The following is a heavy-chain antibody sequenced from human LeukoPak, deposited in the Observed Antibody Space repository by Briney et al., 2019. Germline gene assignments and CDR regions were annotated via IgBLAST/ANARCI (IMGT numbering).Heavy chain of an antibody. J-gene: IGHJ2*01. CDR1: GGSFSGYY. D-gene: IGHD3-3*01. CDR3: ARGHPHYDFWSGYPPGWYFDL. V-gene: IGHV4-34*01. Sequence: PSETLSLTRAVYGGSFSGYYWSWIRQPPGKGLEWIGEINHSGSTNYNPSLKSRVTISVDTSKNQFSLKLSSVTAADTAVYYCARGHPHYDFWSGYPPGWYFDLWGRGTLVTVSS. CDR2: INHSGST.